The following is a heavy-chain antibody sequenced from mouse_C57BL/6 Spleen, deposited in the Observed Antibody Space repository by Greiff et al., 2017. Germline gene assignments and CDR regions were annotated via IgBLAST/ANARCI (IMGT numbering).Heavy chain of an antibody. Sequence: VQLQQPGAELVMPGASVKLSCKASGYTFTSYWMHWVKQRPGQGLEWIGEIDPSDSYTNYYQKFKGKSTLTVDKSSSTAYMQLSSLTSEDSAVYYCARGITTVWYFDVWGTGTTVTVSS. J-gene: IGHJ1*03. CDR1: GYTFTSYW. CDR2: IDPSDSYT. CDR3: ARGITTVWYFDV. D-gene: IGHD1-1*01. V-gene: IGHV1-69*01.